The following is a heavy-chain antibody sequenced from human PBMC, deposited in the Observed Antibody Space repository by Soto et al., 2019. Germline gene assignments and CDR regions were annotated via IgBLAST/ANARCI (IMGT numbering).Heavy chain of an antibody. Sequence: QVQLQQWGAGLLKPSETLSLTCAVYGASFSGYYWSWIRQPPGKGLEGIGEINHSGSTNYNPSLKRRVXXSXDXXKNQFSLKLSSVTAADTAVYYCARSRIVGASAIGYWGQGTLVTVSS. CDR2: INHSGST. CDR3: ARSRIVGASAIGY. V-gene: IGHV4-34*01. J-gene: IGHJ4*02. CDR1: GASFSGYY. D-gene: IGHD1-26*01.